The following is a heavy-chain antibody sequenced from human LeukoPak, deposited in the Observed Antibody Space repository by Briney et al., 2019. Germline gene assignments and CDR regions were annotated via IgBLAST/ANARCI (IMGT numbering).Heavy chain of an antibody. D-gene: IGHD2-21*02. J-gene: IGHJ4*02. Sequence: SETLSLTCAVYGGSFSGYYWSWIRQPPGKGLEWIGEINHSGSTNYNPSLKSRVTISVDTSKNQFSLKLSSVTAADTAVYYCVRAPDYYWGQGTLVTVSS. CDR1: GGSFSGYY. V-gene: IGHV4-34*01. CDR3: VRAPDYY. CDR2: INHSGST.